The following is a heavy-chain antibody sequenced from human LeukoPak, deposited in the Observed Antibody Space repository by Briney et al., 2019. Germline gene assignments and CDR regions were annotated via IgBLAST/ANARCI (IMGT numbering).Heavy chain of an antibody. CDR3: ARGNPAEPSQNWFDP. Sequence: SETLSLTCAVYGGSFSGYYWSWIRQPPGKGLEWIGEINHSGSTNYNPSLKSRVTISVDTSKNQFSLKLSSVTAADTAVYYCARGNPAEPSQNWFDPWGQGTLVTVSS. CDR1: GGSFSGYY. J-gene: IGHJ5*02. V-gene: IGHV4-34*01. D-gene: IGHD1-14*01. CDR2: INHSGST.